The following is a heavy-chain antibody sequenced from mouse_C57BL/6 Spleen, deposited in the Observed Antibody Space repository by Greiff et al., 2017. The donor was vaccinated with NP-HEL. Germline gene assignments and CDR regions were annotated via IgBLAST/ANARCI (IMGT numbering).Heavy chain of an antibody. CDR2: INPSSGYT. J-gene: IGHJ1*03. V-gene: IGHV1-7*01. Sequence: QVQLQQSGAELAKPGASVKLSCKASGYTFTSYWMHWVKQRPGQGLEWIGYINPSSGYTKYNQKFKDKATLTAVKSSSTAYMQLSSLTYEDSAVYYCARSGITTGYFDVWGTGTTVTVSS. D-gene: IGHD1-1*01. CDR3: ARSGITTGYFDV. CDR1: GYTFTSYW.